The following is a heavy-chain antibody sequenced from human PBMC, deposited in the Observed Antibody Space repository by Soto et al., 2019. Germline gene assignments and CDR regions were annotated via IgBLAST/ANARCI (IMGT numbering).Heavy chain of an antibody. CDR3: AREEVVRGVTHVDY. J-gene: IGHJ4*01. Sequence: GSLRLSCVASGFTFRTYAMSWVRLTPGKGLEWVSAISGRGDRTYYADSVKGRFAISRDNSKNTLYLQMSSLRGEDTAVYFCAREEVVRGVTHVDYWGHGALVTVSS. D-gene: IGHD3-10*01. CDR2: ISGRGDRT. CDR1: GFTFRTYA. V-gene: IGHV3-23*01.